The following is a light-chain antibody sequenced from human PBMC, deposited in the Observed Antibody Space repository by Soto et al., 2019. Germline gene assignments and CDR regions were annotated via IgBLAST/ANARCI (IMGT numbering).Light chain of an antibody. CDR1: QTVSRY. V-gene: IGKV1-39*01. Sequence: IQMTQNQCKLFASVGDKDIITCRARQTVSRYVNWYEQKPGKAPKLLIYDVSTLQSGVPSRFIGSESGTDFALAISSLQSEYIATSYCQRTYSKSGTFGQGTRLEIK. CDR3: QRTYSKSGT. J-gene: IGKJ5*01. CDR2: DVS.